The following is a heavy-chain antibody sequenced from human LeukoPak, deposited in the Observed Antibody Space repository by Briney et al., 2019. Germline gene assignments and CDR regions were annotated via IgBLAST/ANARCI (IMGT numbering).Heavy chain of an antibody. J-gene: IGHJ4*02. CDR1: GGTFSSYA. CDR2: IIPIFGTA. V-gene: IGHV1-69*05. CDR3: ARVGETQYSYAEGDYFDY. D-gene: IGHD5-18*01. Sequence: SVKVSCKASGGTFSSYAISWVRRAPGQGLEWMGRIIPIFGTANYAQKFQGRVTITTDESTSTAYMALSSLRSEDTAVYYCARVGETQYSYAEGDYFDYWGQGTLVTVSS.